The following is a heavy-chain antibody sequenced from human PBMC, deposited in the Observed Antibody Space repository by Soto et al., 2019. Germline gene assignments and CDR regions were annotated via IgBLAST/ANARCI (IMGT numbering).Heavy chain of an antibody. CDR1: GFTFSSYA. CDR2: ISSNGGST. J-gene: IGHJ5*02. CDR3: ARGWLHWFDP. V-gene: IGHV3-64*04. D-gene: IGHD5-18*01. Sequence: PGGSLRLSCSASGFTFSSYAMHWVRQAPGKGLEYVSGISSNGGSTYYADSVKGRFTISRDNAKNSLYLQMNSLRDADTAVYYCARGWLHWFDPWGQGTLVTVSS.